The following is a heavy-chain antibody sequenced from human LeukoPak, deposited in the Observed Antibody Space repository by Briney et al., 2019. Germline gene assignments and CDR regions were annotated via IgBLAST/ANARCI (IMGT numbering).Heavy chain of an antibody. CDR2: ISSSSSYI. CDR3: VKDQREAYGSGCSRDFDY. Sequence: GGSLRLSCAASGFTFSSYSVNCVREAPGEGLEGVSSISSSSSYIYYADSVKGRFTISTANSKNTLYLQSNSLRAEDTAVYYCVKDQREAYGSGCSRDFDYWGQGTLVTVSS. V-gene: IGHV3-21*01. D-gene: IGHD6-19*01. J-gene: IGHJ4*02. CDR1: GFTFSSYS.